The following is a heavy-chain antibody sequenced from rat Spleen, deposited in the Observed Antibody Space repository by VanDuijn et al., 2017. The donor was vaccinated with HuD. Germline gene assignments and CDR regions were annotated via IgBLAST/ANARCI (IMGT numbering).Heavy chain of an antibody. CDR3: ARHGLGSWYFDF. J-gene: IGHJ1*01. CDR2: ISFNGVST. CDR1: GFTFSDYG. Sequence: EVQLVESGGGLVQPGRSMKLSCAASGFTFSDYGMVWVLQAPTKGLEWVASISFNGVSTYYRDSVKGRFTISRDNAKSTLYLQMNSLRSEDTATYYCARHGLGSWYFDFWGPGTMVTVSS. D-gene: IGHD5-1*01. V-gene: IGHV5-22*01.